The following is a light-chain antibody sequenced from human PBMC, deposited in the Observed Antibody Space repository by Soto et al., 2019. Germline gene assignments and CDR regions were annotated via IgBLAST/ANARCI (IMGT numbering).Light chain of an antibody. CDR1: NSNIGTNT. CDR2: TNN. CDR3: AAWDDSLGAYV. V-gene: IGLV1-44*01. Sequence: QSALTQPRSASATPGQRVTISCSGSNSNIGTNTVNWYQQLPGTAPRLLIYTNNQRPSGVPQRFSGSKTGTSASLAIGGLQSEDGADYYCAAWDDSLGAYVFGTGTKVTVL. J-gene: IGLJ1*01.